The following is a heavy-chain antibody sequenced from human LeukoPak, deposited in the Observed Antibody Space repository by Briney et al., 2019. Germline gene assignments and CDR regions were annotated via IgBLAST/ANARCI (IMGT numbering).Heavy chain of an antibody. CDR1: GFTFSNYA. V-gene: IGHV3-23*01. CDR3: AKGPSDRAMDY. D-gene: IGHD5-18*01. J-gene: IGHJ4*02. CDR2: ISANGGST. Sequence: GGSLRLSCAASGFTFSNYAMNWVRQAPGKGLEWVSSISANGGSTFCADSVRGRFAISRDPSKNTLYLQMDSLRVDDTAVYYCAKGPSDRAMDYWGQGTLVTVSS.